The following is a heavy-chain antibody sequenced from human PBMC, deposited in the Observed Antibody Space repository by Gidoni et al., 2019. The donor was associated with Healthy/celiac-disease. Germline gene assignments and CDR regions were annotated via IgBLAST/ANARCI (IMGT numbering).Heavy chain of an antibody. CDR2: IYYSGST. V-gene: IGHV4-39*01. CDR1: DGPISSISYY. Sequence: QLQLQESGPGLVKPSETPSLTCTVSDGPISSISYYWGWIRRPPGKGLEWIGSIYYSGSTYYNPSLKSRVTISVDTSKNQFSLKLSSVTAADTAVYYCARIRPLRKTIDYWGQGTLVTVSS. CDR3: ARIRPLRKTIDY. J-gene: IGHJ4*02. D-gene: IGHD4-17*01.